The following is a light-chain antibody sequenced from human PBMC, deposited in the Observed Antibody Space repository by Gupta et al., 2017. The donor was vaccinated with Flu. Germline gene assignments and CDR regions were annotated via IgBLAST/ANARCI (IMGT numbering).Light chain of an antibody. CDR3: QVWDSNTDQEV. CDR2: DGS. CDR1: NIGRRN. J-gene: IGLJ2*01. V-gene: IGLV3-21*02. Sequence: SYVLTQSPSMSVFLGQTARITCGGDNIGRRNVNWYQQKPGQAPVVVVYDGSDRPSGIPERISGSNSGNTATLSISRVEAGDEADYYCQVWDSNTDQEVFGGGTKLTVL.